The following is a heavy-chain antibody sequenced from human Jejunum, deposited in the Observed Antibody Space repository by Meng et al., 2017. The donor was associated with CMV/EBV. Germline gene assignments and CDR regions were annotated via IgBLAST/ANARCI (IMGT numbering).Heavy chain of an antibody. D-gene: IGHD1-26*01. J-gene: IGHJ4*02. V-gene: IGHV1-18*01. CDR2: VSSYTDNT. CDR1: GYDFSDYG. CDR3: ARKQWEPDY. Sequence: KVSCKTSGYDFSDYGTSRVRQAPGQGLEWIGWVSSYTDNTKYAPKFQGRVTMTADASTTTAHLELRSLRSDDTAVYFCARKQWEPDYWGQGTLVTVSS.